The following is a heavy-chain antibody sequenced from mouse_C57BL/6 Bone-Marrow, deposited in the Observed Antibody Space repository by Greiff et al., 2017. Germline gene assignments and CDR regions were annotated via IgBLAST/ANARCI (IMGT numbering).Heavy chain of an antibody. D-gene: IGHD2-5*01. V-gene: IGHV5-4*03. Sequence: EVKLVESGGGLVKPGGSLKLSCAASGFTFSSYAMSWVRQTPEKRLEWVATISDGGSYTYYPDNVKGRVTISRDNAKNNLYLQMSHLKSYDTAMYYFASDISHYTNYEREIDFWGPGTSVTVSS. CDR2: ISDGGSYT. CDR3: ASDISHYTNYEREIDF. CDR1: GFTFSSYA. J-gene: IGHJ4*01.